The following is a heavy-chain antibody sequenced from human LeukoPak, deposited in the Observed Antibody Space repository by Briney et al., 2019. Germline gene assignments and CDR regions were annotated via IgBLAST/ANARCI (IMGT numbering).Heavy chain of an antibody. CDR3: AKRRATGVAGYIDY. CDR2: ISGSGSST. Sequence: GGSLRLSCAASGFTFSSYAMSWVRQAPGKGLEWVSAISGSGSSTYYADSVKGRFTISRDNSKNTLYLQMNSLRAEDTAVYYCAKRRATGVAGYIDYWGQGTLVTVSS. V-gene: IGHV3-23*01. J-gene: IGHJ4*02. CDR1: GFTFSSYA. D-gene: IGHD6-19*01.